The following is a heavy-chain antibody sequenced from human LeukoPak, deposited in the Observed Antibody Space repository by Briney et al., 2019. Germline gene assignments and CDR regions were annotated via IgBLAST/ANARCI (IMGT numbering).Heavy chain of an antibody. D-gene: IGHD3-9*01. V-gene: IGHV4-59*01. CDR2: IYYSGST. CDR1: GGAISSYY. J-gene: IGHJ4*02. CDR3: ARSNYDILTGYYYFDY. Sequence: SETLSLTCTVSGGAISSYYWSWIRQPPGKGLEWIGYIYYSGSTNYNPSLKSRVTISVDTSKNQFSLKLSSVTAADTAVYYCARSNYDILTGYYYFDYWGQGTLVTVSS.